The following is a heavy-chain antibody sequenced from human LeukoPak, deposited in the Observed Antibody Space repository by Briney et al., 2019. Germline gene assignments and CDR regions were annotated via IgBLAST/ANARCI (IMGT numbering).Heavy chain of an antibody. Sequence: GGSLRLSCAASGFTFGPYTMNWVRQAPGKGLEWVSYISSSSDTIYYADSVKGRFTISRDNAKNSLYLQMNSLRADDTAVYYCAHLGGMVIQNWGQGTLVTVSS. CDR2: ISSSSDTI. CDR1: GFTFGPYT. CDR3: AHLGGMVIQN. V-gene: IGHV3-48*04. D-gene: IGHD3-16*01. J-gene: IGHJ1*01.